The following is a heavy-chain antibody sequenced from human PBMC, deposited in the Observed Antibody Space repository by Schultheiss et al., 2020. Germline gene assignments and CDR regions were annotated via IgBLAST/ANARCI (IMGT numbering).Heavy chain of an antibody. CDR1: GFTFSSYA. D-gene: IGHD3-3*01. J-gene: IGHJ3*02. CDR3: AKTKGLFGVVISSPYI. V-gene: IGHV3-23*01. Sequence: GGSLRLSCAASGFTFSSYAMSWVRHPPGKGLEWVSAISGSGGSTYYADSVKGRFTISRDNSKNTLYLQMNSLRAEDTAVYYCAKTKGLFGVVISSPYIWGQGTMVTGSS. CDR2: ISGSGGST.